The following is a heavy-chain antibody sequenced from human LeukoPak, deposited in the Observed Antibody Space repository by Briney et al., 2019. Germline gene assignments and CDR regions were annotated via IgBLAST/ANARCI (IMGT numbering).Heavy chain of an antibody. CDR1: GFTFSNYY. D-gene: IGHD4-23*01. V-gene: IGHV3-11*01. CDR3: ARDRGNSDPGDWFDS. Sequence: KPGGSLRLSCAASGFTFSNYYMSWIRQAPGKGLEWVSYISGSGSTVYYAASVRGRFTISRDNAKNSLFLQMNSLRAEDTAVYCCARDRGNSDPGDWFDSWGQGTLVTVSS. CDR2: ISGSGSTV. J-gene: IGHJ5*01.